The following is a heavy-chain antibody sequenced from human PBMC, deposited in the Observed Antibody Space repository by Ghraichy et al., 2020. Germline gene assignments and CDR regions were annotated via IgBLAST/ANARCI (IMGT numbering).Heavy chain of an antibody. Sequence: GGSLRLSCAASGFSVSDNYMNWVRQAPGKGLEWVSVIYSGGSIYYADSVKGRLTISRDNSKNTLNLQLNSLRAEDTAVYYCARGVGVTTFDYWGQGTLVTVSS. V-gene: IGHV3-53*01. CDR1: GFSVSDNY. CDR2: IYSGGSI. CDR3: ARGVGVTTFDY. D-gene: IGHD1-26*01. J-gene: IGHJ4*02.